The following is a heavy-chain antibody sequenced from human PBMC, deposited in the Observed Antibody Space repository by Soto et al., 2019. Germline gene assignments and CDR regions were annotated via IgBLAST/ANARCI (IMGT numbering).Heavy chain of an antibody. D-gene: IGHD3-22*01. Sequence: ASLCVSCKASGDTFTSYGVSWVLRALGQGLEWMGWISAYNGNTNYAQKLQGRVTMTTDTSTSTAYMELRSLRSDDTAVYYCARDYWTYYYDSSGYYPDPWGQGTLVTFSS. CDR1: GDTFTSYG. J-gene: IGHJ5*02. CDR2: ISAYNGNT. V-gene: IGHV1-18*01. CDR3: ARDYWTYYYDSSGYYPDP.